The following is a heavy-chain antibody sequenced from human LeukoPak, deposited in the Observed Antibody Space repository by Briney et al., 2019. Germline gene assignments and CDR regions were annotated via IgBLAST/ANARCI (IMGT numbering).Heavy chain of an antibody. Sequence: GGTLRLYCAASAFTYSRHGMHWLRHAPGKALVGVPYKRYAGIDKYYADSVKGRFTISRDNSENTLYLQMNSLRPEDTAVYYCAKGFYYCSDGCPQYYYYMDVWGKGTTVIVSS. V-gene: IGHV3-30*02. CDR1: AFTYSRHG. J-gene: IGHJ6*03. D-gene: IGHD2-15*01. CDR2: KRYAGIDK. CDR3: AKGFYYCSDGCPQYYYYMDV.